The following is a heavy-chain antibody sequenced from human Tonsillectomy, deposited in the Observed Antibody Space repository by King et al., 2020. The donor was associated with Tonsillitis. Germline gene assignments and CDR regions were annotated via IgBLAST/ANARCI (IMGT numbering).Heavy chain of an antibody. D-gene: IGHD4-17*01. Sequence: VQLVESGGGVVQPGRSLRLSCAASGFTFSSYAMHWVRQAPGKGLEWVAVISYDGNNKYYADSVRGRFTISRDKSKNTLYLQMNSLRAEDTAVYYCARDSIDDCGDTGYFDYWGQGTLVTVSS. V-gene: IGHV3-30-3*01. CDR1: GFTFSSYA. CDR3: ARDSIDDCGDTGYFDY. J-gene: IGHJ4*02. CDR2: ISYDGNNK.